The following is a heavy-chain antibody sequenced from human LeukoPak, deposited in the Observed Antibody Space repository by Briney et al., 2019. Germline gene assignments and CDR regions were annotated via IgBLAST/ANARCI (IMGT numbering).Heavy chain of an antibody. CDR2: ISWNSGSI. J-gene: IGHJ4*02. V-gene: IGHV3-9*01. CDR3: AKSAGPYSGYDFDY. D-gene: IGHD5-12*01. CDR1: GFTFDDYA. Sequence: PGGSLRLSCAASGFTFDDYAMHWVRQAPGKGLEWVSGISWNSGSIGYADSVKGRFTIPRDNAKNSLYLQMNSLRAEDTALYYCAKSAGPYSGYDFDYWGQGTLVTVSS.